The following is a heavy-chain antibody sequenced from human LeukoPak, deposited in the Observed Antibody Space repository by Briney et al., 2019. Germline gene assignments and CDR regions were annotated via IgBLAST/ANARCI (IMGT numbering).Heavy chain of an antibody. J-gene: IGHJ4*02. CDR1: GGSFSGYS. Sequence: PSETLSLTCAVYGGSFSGYSWSWIRQPPGKGLEWVGEINHSGSTNYNPSLKSRVTISVDTSKNQFSLKLSSVTAADTAVYYCACISGSYSVDYWGQGTLVTVSS. V-gene: IGHV4-34*01. CDR2: INHSGST. CDR3: ACISGSYSVDY. D-gene: IGHD1-26*01.